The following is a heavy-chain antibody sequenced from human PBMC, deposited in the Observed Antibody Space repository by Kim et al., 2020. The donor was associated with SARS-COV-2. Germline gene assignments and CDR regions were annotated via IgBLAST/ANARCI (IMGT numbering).Heavy chain of an antibody. D-gene: IGHD2-2*01. CDR2: ITGSGGST. Sequence: GGSLRLSCAASGFTFSSYAMSWVRQAPGKGLEWVSTITGSGGSTYYADSVKGRFTISRDNSKNTLYLQMNSLRADDTAVYYCAKSRESYCSSASCRSRDAFDIWGQGTMVTVSS. CDR1: GFTFSSYA. V-gene: IGHV3-23*01. J-gene: IGHJ3*02. CDR3: AKSRESYCSSASCRSRDAFDI.